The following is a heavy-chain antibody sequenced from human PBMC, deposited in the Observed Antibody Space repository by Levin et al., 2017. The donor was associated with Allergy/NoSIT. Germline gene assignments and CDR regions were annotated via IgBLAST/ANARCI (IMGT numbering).Heavy chain of an antibody. V-gene: IGHV4-59*01. D-gene: IGHD1-1*01. J-gene: IGHJ4*02. CDR3: ARLNQLEREDY. CDR2: IYYSGST. Sequence: PSETLSLTCTVSGGSISSYYWTWIRQPPGKGLEWIGFIYYSGSTNYNPSLKSRVTISVDTSKNQFSLKLSSVTAADTAVYYCARLNQLEREDYWGQGTLVTVSS. CDR1: GGSISSYY.